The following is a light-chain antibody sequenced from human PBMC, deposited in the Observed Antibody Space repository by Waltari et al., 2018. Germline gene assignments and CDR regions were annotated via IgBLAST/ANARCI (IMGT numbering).Light chain of an antibody. CDR1: QSVSGN. V-gene: IGKV1-5*03. CDR2: KSS. CDR3: LQYGRHWA. J-gene: IGKJ1*01. Sequence: MTQSPATLSVSPGERVTLSCRASQSVSGNLAWYQQKPGKAPTLLIYKSSVLQGGVPSRFSGTGSGTEFTLTISGLQPDDFATYYCLQYGRHWAFGPGTKVEI.